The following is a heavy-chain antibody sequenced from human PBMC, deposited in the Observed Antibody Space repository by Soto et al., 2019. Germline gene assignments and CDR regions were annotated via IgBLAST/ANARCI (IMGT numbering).Heavy chain of an antibody. CDR2: ISYDGSNK. CDR1: GFTFSSYA. J-gene: IGHJ6*02. Sequence: GGSLRLSCAASGFTFSSYAMHWVRQAPGKGLEWVAVISYDGSNKYYADSVKGRFTISRDNSKNTLYRQMNSVRAEDTAVYYCARVNREPPNDDFWSGYYTPYYYGMDVWGQGTTVTVSS. V-gene: IGHV3-30-3*01. D-gene: IGHD3-3*01. CDR3: ARVNREPPNDDFWSGYYTPYYYGMDV.